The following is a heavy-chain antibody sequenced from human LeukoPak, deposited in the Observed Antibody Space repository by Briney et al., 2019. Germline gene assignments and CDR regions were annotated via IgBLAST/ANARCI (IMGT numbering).Heavy chain of an antibody. V-gene: IGHV3-53*05. CDR1: GFTVSSNY. D-gene: IGHD3-22*01. J-gene: IGHJ4*02. CDR2: IYSGGST. CDR3: ARGFGSDYYDSSGYYGY. Sequence: GGSLRLSCSASGFTVSSNYMSWVRQAPGKGLEWVSLIYSGGSTYYADSVKGRFTISRDNSKNTLYLQMNSLRAEDTAVYYCARGFGSDYYDSSGYYGYWGQGTLVTVSS.